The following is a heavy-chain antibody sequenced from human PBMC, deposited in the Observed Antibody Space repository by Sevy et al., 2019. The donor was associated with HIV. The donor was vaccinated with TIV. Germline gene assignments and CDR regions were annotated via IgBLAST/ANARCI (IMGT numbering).Heavy chain of an antibody. V-gene: IGHV3-21*01. CDR3: ARDLTTIFGVICGMDV. CDR1: GFTFSSYS. D-gene: IGHD3-3*01. J-gene: IGHJ6*02. Sequence: GGSLRLSCAASGFTFSSYSMNWVRQAPGKGLEWVSSISSSSSYIYYADSVKGRFTISRDNAKNSLYLQMNSLRAEDTAVYYCARDLTTIFGVICGMDVWGQGTTVTVSS. CDR2: ISSSSSYI.